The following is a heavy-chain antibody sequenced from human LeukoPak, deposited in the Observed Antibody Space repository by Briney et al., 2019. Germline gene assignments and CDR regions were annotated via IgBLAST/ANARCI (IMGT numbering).Heavy chain of an antibody. J-gene: IGHJ4*02. CDR3: ARSWAGIAAAGTLSPDY. CDR1: GGTFSSYA. V-gene: IGHV1-69*05. Sequence: ASVKVSCKASGGTFSSYAISWVRQAPGQGLEWMGGIIPIFGTANYAQKFQGRVTITTDESTSTAYMELSSLRSEDTAVYYCARSWAGIAAAGTLSPDYWGQGTLVTVSS. D-gene: IGHD6-13*01. CDR2: IIPIFGTA.